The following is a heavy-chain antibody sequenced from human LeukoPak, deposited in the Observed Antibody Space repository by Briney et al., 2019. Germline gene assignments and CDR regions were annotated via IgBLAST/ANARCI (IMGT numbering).Heavy chain of an antibody. D-gene: IGHD3-9*01. CDR3: LTRSTDY. J-gene: IGHJ4*02. CDR1: GFTVSSNY. V-gene: IGHV3-53*01. CDR2: IYSGGST. Sequence: GGSLRLSCAASGFTVSSNYMSWVRQAPGKGLEWVSVIYSGGSTYYAESVKRRFTISRDNSKNTLYLQMNSLKAEDTAVYYCLTRSTDYWGQGTLVTVSS.